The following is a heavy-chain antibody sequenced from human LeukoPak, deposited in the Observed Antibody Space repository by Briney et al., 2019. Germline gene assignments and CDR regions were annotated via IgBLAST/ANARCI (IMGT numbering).Heavy chain of an antibody. V-gene: IGHV3-74*01. CDR2: INSDGSSK. CDR3: ARDGRFGSGSYRGGGHIYYYGMDV. Sequence: GSLRLSCAASGFTFSIHWMHWVRQVPGKGLVWVSRINSDGSSKSHADSVKGRFTISRDNAKNTLYLRMNSLRAEDTAVYHCARDGRFGSGSYRGGGHIYYYGMDVWGQGTTVTVSS. D-gene: IGHD3-10*01. J-gene: IGHJ6*02. CDR1: GFTFSIHW.